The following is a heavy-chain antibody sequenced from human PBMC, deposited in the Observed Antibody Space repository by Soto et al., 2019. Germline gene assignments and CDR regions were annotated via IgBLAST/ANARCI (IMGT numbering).Heavy chain of an antibody. D-gene: IGHD2-21*02. V-gene: IGHV1-46*01. CDR1: GYTFTSYY. CDR2: INPSGGST. CDR3: ATAYCGGDCLYIDY. Sequence: ASVKVSCKASGYTFTSYYMHWVRQAPGQGLEWMGIINPSGGSTSYAQKFQGRVTMTRDTSTSTVYMELSSLRSEDTAVYYCATAYCGGDCLYIDYWGQGPRSPSPQ. J-gene: IGHJ4*02.